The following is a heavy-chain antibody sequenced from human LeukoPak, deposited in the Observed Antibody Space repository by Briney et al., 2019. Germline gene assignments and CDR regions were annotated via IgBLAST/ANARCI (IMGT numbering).Heavy chain of an antibody. D-gene: IGHD3-22*01. CDR2: IYPGQSDI. Sequence: GESLKISWKGSGYNFTNYRIGWGRQMPGEGLEWMGIIYPGQSDIRYSPSFQGQVTISADKSISTAYLQWSSLKASDTAMYYCARHAFHDDNSDYFFAHWGQGTLVTVSS. V-gene: IGHV5-51*01. J-gene: IGHJ4*02. CDR3: ARHAFHDDNSDYFFAH. CDR1: GYNFTNYR.